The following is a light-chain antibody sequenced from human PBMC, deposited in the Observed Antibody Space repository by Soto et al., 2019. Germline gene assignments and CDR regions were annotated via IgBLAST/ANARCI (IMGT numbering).Light chain of an antibody. CDR2: GAS. J-gene: IGKJ1*01. V-gene: IGKV3-15*01. Sequence: IVSKQAPATLSVSPGERATLPCRASQSVGSNLAWYQQKPGQAPRLLIYGASTRATGIPARFSGSGSVTEFTLTISSLQSEDYAVYYCQQYNNWPPWTFGQGTKLDI. CDR3: QQYNNWPPWT. CDR1: QSVGSN.